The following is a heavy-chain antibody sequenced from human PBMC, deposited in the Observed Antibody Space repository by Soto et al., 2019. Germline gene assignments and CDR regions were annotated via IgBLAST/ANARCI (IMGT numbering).Heavy chain of an antibody. D-gene: IGHD3-22*01. CDR3: TTGRYFDSSGYYY. J-gene: IGHJ4*02. Sequence: SLRVSCAASLFTFSGSAMHLVLQSSVKGLEWVGRIRSKANSYATAYAASVKGRFTISRDDSKNTAYLQMNSLKTEDTAVYYCTTGRYFDSSGYYYWGQGTLVTVSS. CDR1: LFTFSGSA. V-gene: IGHV3-73*01. CDR2: IRSKANSYAT.